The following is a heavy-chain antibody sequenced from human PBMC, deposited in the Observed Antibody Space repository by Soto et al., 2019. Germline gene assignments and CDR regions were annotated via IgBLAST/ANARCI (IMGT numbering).Heavy chain of an antibody. Sequence: ASVKVSCKVSGYTLTELSMHWVRQAPGKGLEWMGGFDPEDGETIYAQKFQGRVTMTEDTSTDTAYMELSSLRSEDTAVYYCATRDDSCSGGSCYSYYDAFDIWGQGTMVTXSS. J-gene: IGHJ3*02. CDR1: GYTLTELS. V-gene: IGHV1-24*01. D-gene: IGHD2-15*01. CDR3: ATRDDSCSGGSCYSYYDAFDI. CDR2: FDPEDGET.